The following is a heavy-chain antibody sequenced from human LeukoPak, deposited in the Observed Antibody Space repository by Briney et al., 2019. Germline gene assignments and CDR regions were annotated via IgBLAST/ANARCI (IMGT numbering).Heavy chain of an antibody. Sequence: GGSLRLSCAASGFTFSSYSMNWVRQAPGKGLEWVSSISSSSSYIYYADSVKGRFTISRDNAKNSLYLQMNSLRAKDTAVYYCARDQGIAARPAPHDAFDIWGQGTMVTVSS. CDR3: ARDQGIAARPAPHDAFDI. D-gene: IGHD6-6*01. J-gene: IGHJ3*02. V-gene: IGHV3-21*01. CDR2: ISSSSSYI. CDR1: GFTFSSYS.